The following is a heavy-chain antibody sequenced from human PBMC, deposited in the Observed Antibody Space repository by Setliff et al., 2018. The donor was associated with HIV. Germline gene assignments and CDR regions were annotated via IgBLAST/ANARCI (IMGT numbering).Heavy chain of an antibody. V-gene: IGHV4-34*01. CDR1: GGSFSSYY. J-gene: IGHJ6*03. D-gene: IGHD6-19*01. CDR2: INHSGST. Sequence: PSETLSLTCAVYGGSFSSYYWSWIRQPPGKGLEWIGEINHSGSTNYNPSLKSRVTISVDTSKNQFSLKLRSVTAADRAVYYCARVPRYSSGTSYMDVWGKGTTVTVSS. CDR3: ARVPRYSSGTSYMDV.